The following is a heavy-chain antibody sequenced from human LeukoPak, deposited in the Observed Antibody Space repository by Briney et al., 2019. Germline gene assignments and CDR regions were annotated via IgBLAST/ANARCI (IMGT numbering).Heavy chain of an antibody. CDR2: ISDGGDYT. V-gene: IGHV3-23*01. Sequence: GGSLRVSCAASGFTFSTYAMSWVRQASGKGLEWVSGISDGGDYTYYADSVKGRFTISRDNSKNTLYLQMNSLRADDTAVYHCAKEKKSGGWPIDYWRQGALVTVSS. D-gene: IGHD2-15*01. CDR3: AKEKKSGGWPIDY. CDR1: GFTFSTYA. J-gene: IGHJ4*02.